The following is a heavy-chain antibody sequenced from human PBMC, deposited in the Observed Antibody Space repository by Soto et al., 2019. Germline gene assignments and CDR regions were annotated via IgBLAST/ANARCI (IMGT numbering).Heavy chain of an antibody. CDR3: ARRNMVRGGIGY. CDR2: MNPNSVNT. V-gene: IGHV1-8*01. Sequence: QGQLVQSGAEVKEPGASVKVSCKASGYTFTSYDINWVRQATGQGLEWMGWMNPNSVNTGYAQKFQGRVTMTRDTSISTAYMQLSSLCAEDTAVYYCARRNMVRGGIGYWGQGTLITVSS. J-gene: IGHJ4*02. CDR1: GYTFTSYD. D-gene: IGHD3-10*01.